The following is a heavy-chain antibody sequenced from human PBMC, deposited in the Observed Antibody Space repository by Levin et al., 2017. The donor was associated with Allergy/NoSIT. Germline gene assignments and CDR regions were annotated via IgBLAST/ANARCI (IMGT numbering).Heavy chain of an antibody. V-gene: IGHV3-13*04. CDR1: GFTFSSYD. J-gene: IGHJ2*01. CDR2: IGTVGDT. D-gene: IGHD6-19*01. CDR3: AREGSSGWWNNWYFDP. Sequence: SCAASGFTFSSYDMHWVRQATGKGLEWVSAIGTVGDTYYPGSVKGRFTISRENAKNSLYLQMNSLKAEDTAVYYCAREGSSGWWNNWYFDPWGRGTLVTVSS.